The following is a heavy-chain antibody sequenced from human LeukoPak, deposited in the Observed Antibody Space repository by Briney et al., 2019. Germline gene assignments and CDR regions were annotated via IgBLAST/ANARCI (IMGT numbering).Heavy chain of an antibody. J-gene: IGHJ4*02. D-gene: IGHD6-19*01. CDR2: IGSITTYI. Sequence: PGCSLRLSCAASGFTFHDYTMIWVRQAPGKGLEWVSSIGSITTYIYYADSVKGRFTISRDNAKNSLSLQMNSLRAEDTAVYYCARAIAVAGPYYFDYWGQGTLVTVSS. CDR1: GFTFHDYT. V-gene: IGHV3-21*01. CDR3: ARAIAVAGPYYFDY.